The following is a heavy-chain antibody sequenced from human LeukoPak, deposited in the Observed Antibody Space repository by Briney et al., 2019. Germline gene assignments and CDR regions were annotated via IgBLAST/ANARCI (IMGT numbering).Heavy chain of an antibody. V-gene: IGHV3-23*01. D-gene: IGHD6-19*01. CDR1: GFTFSSYA. CDR2: ISSSGGNT. J-gene: IGHJ4*02. CDR3: ARRAASSGYYFDQ. Sequence: PAGGSLRLSCAASGFTFSSYAMTWVGQGPGKGLEWVSTISSSGGNTYNADSVKGRFTISRDNSKNTLNLQMSSLRAEDTAVYYCARRAASSGYYFDQWGQGTLVTVSS.